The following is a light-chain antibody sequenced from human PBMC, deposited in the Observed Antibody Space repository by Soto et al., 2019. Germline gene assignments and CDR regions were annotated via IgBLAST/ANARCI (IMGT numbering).Light chain of an antibody. CDR3: QQYGGSPPIT. V-gene: IGKV3-20*01. CDR2: AVS. Sequence: EIVLTQSPGTLSLSPGERATLSCRASQRISVNYLAWYQQKPGQAPRLLIYAVSSRAAGIPDRFSGSGSATDFTLTISRLEPEDFALYYCQQYGGSPPITFGQGTRLEIK. J-gene: IGKJ5*01. CDR1: QRISVNY.